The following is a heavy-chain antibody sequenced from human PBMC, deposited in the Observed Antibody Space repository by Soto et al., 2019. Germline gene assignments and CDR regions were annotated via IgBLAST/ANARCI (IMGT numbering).Heavy chain of an antibody. Sequence: SETLSLTCTVSGGSINFYYWSWLRQPPGKGLEWIGEIFHSGSTNYNPSLKSRVTISLDKSMNQFSLRLNSVTAADTAVYYCARIPDYYSGTDVWGQGTTVTVSS. J-gene: IGHJ6*02. V-gene: IGHV4-59*12. D-gene: IGHD2-21*01. CDR3: ARIPDYYSGTDV. CDR2: IFHSGST. CDR1: GGSINFYY.